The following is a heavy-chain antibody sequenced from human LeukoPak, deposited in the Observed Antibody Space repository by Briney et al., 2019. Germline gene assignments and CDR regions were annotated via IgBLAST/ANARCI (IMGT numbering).Heavy chain of an antibody. CDR1: GYTLTELS. D-gene: IGHD6-19*01. Sequence: GASVKVSCEVSGYTLTELSMHWVRQATCRGLEGMGGFDPEDGETLYAQKFQGRVTMTKDTSTDTESMELSSLRSDDTALYYCTTATSGIGVAGRSGLSYFDYWGQGTLVTVST. V-gene: IGHV1-24*01. CDR2: FDPEDGET. J-gene: IGHJ4*02. CDR3: TTATSGIGVAGRSGLSYFDY.